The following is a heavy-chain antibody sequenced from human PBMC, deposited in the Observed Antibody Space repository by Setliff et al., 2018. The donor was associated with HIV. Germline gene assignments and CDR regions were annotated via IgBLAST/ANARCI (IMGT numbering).Heavy chain of an antibody. Sequence: SETLSLTCSVYGTSFSDHYWNWIRQPAGKGLEWIGRIYYTGSTNYNYSLDGRVSMSVDMSKSQFSLRLASVTAADTAIYYCARGRWTEAGKPFYFDRWGQGRLVTVSS. CDR1: GTSFSDHY. CDR3: ARGRWTEAGKPFYFDR. J-gene: IGHJ4*02. D-gene: IGHD6-13*01. CDR2: IYYTGST. V-gene: IGHV4-59*10.